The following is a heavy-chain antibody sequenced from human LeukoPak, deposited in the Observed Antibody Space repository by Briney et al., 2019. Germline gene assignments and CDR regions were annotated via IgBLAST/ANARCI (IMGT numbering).Heavy chain of an antibody. V-gene: IGHV4-34*01. J-gene: IGHJ4*02. CDR2: INHSGST. D-gene: IGHD3-10*01. CDR1: GGSFSGYY. Sequence: SETLSLTCAVYGGSFSGYYWSWMRQPPGKGLEWIGEINHSGSTNYNPSLKSRVTISVDTSKNQFSLKLSSVTRADTAVYYCARDQEITLVRGVIIIPGSFDYWGQGTLVTVSS. CDR3: ARDQEITLVRGVIIIPGSFDY.